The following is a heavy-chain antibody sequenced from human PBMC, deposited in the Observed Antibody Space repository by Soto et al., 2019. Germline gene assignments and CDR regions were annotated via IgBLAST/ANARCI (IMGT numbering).Heavy chain of an antibody. CDR3: ASPLNTEDYYYGMDV. J-gene: IGHJ6*02. CDR1: LGTFSSYA. CDR2: INPIFGTA. V-gene: IGHV1-69*13. Sequence: ASVKVSFKASLGTFSSYAISWVRPAPGKGLEWMGGINPIFGTANYAQKFQGRVTITADESTSKAYMELSSLRSEDTAVYYCASPLNTEDYYYGMDVWGQGTTVTVSS. D-gene: IGHD4-17*01.